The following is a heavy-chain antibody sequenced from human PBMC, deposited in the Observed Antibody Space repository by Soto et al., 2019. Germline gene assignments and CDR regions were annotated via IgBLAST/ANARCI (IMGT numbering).Heavy chain of an antibody. D-gene: IGHD1-7*01. J-gene: IGHJ4*02. CDR1: GGSFSSNYW. CDR2: IYRAGSA. V-gene: IGHV4-4*02. Sequence: SETLSLTCAVSGGSFSSNYWWTWVRQPPGQGLEWIGDIYRAGSANYNPSLKSRVTISLDNSENQLSPQVTSLTAADTAVYYCASRYPGTSVDYWGQGTLVTVSS. CDR3: ASRYPGTSVDY.